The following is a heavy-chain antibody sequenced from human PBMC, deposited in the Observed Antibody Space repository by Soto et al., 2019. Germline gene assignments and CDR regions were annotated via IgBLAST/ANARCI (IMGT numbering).Heavy chain of an antibody. V-gene: IGHV3-33*01. CDR2: IWYDGSKK. Sequence: QVQVVESGGGVVQPGRSLRLSCAASGFTFSSFGMHWVRQAPGKGLEWVSLIWYDGSKKSYGDSVKGRFTISRDNPRNTVYLQMNSVRADDTAVYYCARDASYYSLWSGYYPSRNGMDVWGQGTTVTVSS. J-gene: IGHJ6*02. CDR1: GFTFSSFG. CDR3: ARDASYYSLWSGYYPSRNGMDV. D-gene: IGHD3-3*01.